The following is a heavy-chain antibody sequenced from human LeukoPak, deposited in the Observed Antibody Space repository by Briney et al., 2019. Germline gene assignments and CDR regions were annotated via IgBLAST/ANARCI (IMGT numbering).Heavy chain of an antibody. D-gene: IGHD5-24*01. J-gene: IGHJ4*02. CDR2: IIPILGIA. CDR3: ARDSNVEMATILPDY. CDR1: GGTFSSYT. Sequence: GASVKVSCKVSGGTFSSYTISWVRQAPGQGLEWMGRIIPILGIANYAQKFQGRVTITADKSTSTAYMELSSLRSEDTAVYYCARDSNVEMATILPDYWGQGTLVTVSS. V-gene: IGHV1-69*04.